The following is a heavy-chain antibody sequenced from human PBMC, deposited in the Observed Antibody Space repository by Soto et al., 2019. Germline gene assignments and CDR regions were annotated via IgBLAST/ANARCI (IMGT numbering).Heavy chain of an antibody. J-gene: IGHJ6*02. V-gene: IGHV6-1*01. Sequence: PSQTLSLTCAISGDSVSSNSATLNWISQSPSRGLECLGRTYYRSNWYNDYAVSVKSRITINPDTSKNQFSLQLNSLTPEDTDVYYCERGGTGGMDVSGQGTTVTVSS. CDR2: TYYRSNWYN. CDR3: ERGGTGGMDV. D-gene: IGHD7-27*01. CDR1: GDSVSSNSAT.